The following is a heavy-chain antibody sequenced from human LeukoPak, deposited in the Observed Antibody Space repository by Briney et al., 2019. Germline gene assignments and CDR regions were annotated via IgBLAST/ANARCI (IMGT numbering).Heavy chain of an antibody. V-gene: IGHV3-30*02. CDR2: IRYDGSNK. CDR3: AKASAIDY. Sequence: GGSLRLSCAASGFTFDDYAMHWVRQAPGKGLEWVAFIRYDGSNKYYTDSVKGRFTISRDNSKNTLYLQMNSLRPEDTAVYYCAKASAIDYWGQGTLVTVSS. J-gene: IGHJ4*02. CDR1: GFTFDDYA.